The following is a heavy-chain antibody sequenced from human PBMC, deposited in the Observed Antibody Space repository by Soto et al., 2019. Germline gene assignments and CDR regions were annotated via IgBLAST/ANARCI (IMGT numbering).Heavy chain of an antibody. CDR2: IYYSGTT. CDR1: GGSLTSNGYY. V-gene: IGHV4-31*03. D-gene: IGHD3-3*01. J-gene: IGHJ3*02. CDR3: ARDLLYRAVFEI. Sequence: QVHLQESGPGLVKPSQTLSLTCTVSGGSLTSNGYYWSWIRQRPEKGLEWLGYIYYSGTTRFNPSLKSRLSISRDRSNKPCSPNLTSVTAADTAVYFCARDLLYRAVFEIWCQGTLVTVS.